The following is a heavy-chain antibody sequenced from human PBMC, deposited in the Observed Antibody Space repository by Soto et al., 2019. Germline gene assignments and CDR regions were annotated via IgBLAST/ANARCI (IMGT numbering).Heavy chain of an antibody. CDR2: IYYSGST. CDR3: ARHLQDRYYDYVWGSFPLRYFDY. CDR1: GGSISSSSYY. V-gene: IGHV4-39*01. Sequence: QLQLQESGPGLVKPSETLSLTCTVSGGSISSSSYYWGWIRQPPGKGLEWIGSIYYSGSTYYNPSLKSRVTIPVDTSKNQFSLKLSSVTAADTAVYYCARHLQDRYYDYVWGSFPLRYFDYWGQGTLVTVSS. J-gene: IGHJ4*02. D-gene: IGHD3-16*01.